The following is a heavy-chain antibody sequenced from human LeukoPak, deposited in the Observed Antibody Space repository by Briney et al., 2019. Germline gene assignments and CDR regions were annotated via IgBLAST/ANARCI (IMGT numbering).Heavy chain of an antibody. V-gene: IGHV4-59*01. D-gene: IGHD2-2*01. CDR3: ARGMPHDL. CDR2: IYYSGSP. CDR1: GGSISNY. Sequence: SETLSLTCTVSGGSISNYWSWIRQPPGQGLEWIGYIYYSGSPNYNPSLKSRVTISVDTSKNHFSLKLNSLTAADTAVYYCARGMPHDLWGQGTLVTVSS. J-gene: IGHJ5*02.